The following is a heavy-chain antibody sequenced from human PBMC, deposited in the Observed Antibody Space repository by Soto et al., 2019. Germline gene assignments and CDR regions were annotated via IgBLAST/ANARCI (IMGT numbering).Heavy chain of an antibody. Sequence: EVQLLESGGGLVQPGGSLRLSCAASGFTFSSYAMSCVRQAPGKGLEWVSAISGSGGSTYYADSVKGRFTISRDNSKNTLYLQMNSLRAEDTAVYYCAKASGYDYYYYYGMDVWGQGTTVTVSS. D-gene: IGHD5-12*01. CDR1: GFTFSSYA. J-gene: IGHJ6*02. CDR2: ISGSGGST. CDR3: AKASGYDYYYYYGMDV. V-gene: IGHV3-23*01.